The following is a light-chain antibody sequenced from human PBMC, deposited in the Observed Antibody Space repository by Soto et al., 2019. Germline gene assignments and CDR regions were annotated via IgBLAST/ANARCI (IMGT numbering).Light chain of an antibody. CDR3: QQLNSYPIT. CDR1: QGINTF. V-gene: IGKV1-9*01. J-gene: IGKJ5*01. CDR2: AAS. Sequence: IQLTQSPSSLSASVGDRVTITCLASQGINTFLAWYQQKAGKAPKLLIYAASTLQSGVPSRFSGSGSGTDFTLTTSSLQSEDFATYYCQQLNSYPITFGQGTRLEIK.